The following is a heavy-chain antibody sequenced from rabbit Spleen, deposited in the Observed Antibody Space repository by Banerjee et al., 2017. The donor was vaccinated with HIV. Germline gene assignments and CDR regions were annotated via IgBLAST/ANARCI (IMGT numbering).Heavy chain of an antibody. J-gene: IGHJ4*01. CDR2: IAGSSSGFT. CDR3: VRDTWHFNC. CDR1: GFSFSSSDY. Sequence: QEQLEESGGDLVKPGASLTLTCTASGFSFSSSDYMCWVRQAPGKGLEWISCIAGSSSGFTYSASWAKGRFTISKTSSTTVTLQMTSLTAADTATYFCVRDTWHFNCWGPGTLVT. V-gene: IGHV1S45*01. D-gene: IGHD3-1*01.